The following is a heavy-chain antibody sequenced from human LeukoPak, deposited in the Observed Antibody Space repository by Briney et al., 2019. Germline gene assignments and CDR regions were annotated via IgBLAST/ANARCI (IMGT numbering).Heavy chain of an antibody. CDR2: ISPYNGNT. V-gene: IGHV1-18*01. CDR1: GYDFTSVG. CDR3: ARDNGDSSGPFDY. J-gene: IGHJ4*02. Sequence: ASVKVSCKASGYDFTSVGITWVRRAPGQGLEWMGWISPYNGNTRYAQKFQGRVAMTTDNSTSTAYMELRSLGSDDTAVYYCARDNGDSSGPFDYWGQGTLVTVSS. D-gene: IGHD3-22*01.